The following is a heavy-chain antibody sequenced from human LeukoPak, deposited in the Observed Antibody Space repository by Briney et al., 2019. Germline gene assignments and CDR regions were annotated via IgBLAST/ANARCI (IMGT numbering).Heavy chain of an antibody. CDR3: ARSSLAVAGSVFDY. J-gene: IGHJ4*02. V-gene: IGHV1-18*01. Sequence: VASVKVSCKASGYTFTSYGISWVRQAPGQGLEWMGWISTYNGSTHYAQKLQGRVTMTTDTSTSTAYMELRSLRSDDTAVYYCARSSLAVAGSVFDYWGQGTLVTVSS. CDR1: GYTFTSYG. CDR2: ISTYNGST. D-gene: IGHD6-19*01.